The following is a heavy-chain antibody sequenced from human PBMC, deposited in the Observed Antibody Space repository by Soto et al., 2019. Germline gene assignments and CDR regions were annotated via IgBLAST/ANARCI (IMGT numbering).Heavy chain of an antibody. J-gene: IGHJ4*02. V-gene: IGHV1-18*01. CDR2: ISAYNGNT. Sequence: ASVKVSCKASGYTFTSYGISWVRQAPGQGLEWVGWISAYNGNTNYAQKLQDRVTMTTDTSTNTAYMELRSLRSDDTAVYYCARDRPFSGYYGDALYYFDYWGQGTLVTVSS. CDR3: ARDRPFSGYYGDALYYFDY. D-gene: IGHD3-22*01. CDR1: GYTFTSYG.